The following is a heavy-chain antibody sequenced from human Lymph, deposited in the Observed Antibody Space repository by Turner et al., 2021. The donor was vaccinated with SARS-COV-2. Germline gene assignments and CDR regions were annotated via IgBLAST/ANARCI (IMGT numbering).Heavy chain of an antibody. CDR1: GITVSRNY. V-gene: IGHV3-53*04. J-gene: IGHJ6*02. D-gene: IGHD5-18*01. CDR2: IYSGGSS. CDR3: ARDRDTAGGMDV. Sequence: EVQLMESGGGLVQPGGSRSLSCAASGITVSRNYMCWVRQAPGKGLEWVSVIYSGGSSYYADSVKGLFTISRHNSKNTLYLQMNSLRAEDTAVYYCARDRDTAGGMDVWGQGTTVTVSS.